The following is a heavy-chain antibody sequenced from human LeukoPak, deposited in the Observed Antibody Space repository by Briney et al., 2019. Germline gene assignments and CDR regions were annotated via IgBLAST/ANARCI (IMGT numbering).Heavy chain of an antibody. J-gene: IGHJ4*02. CDR1: GFTFSRYW. CDR2: IKEDGSEA. CDR3: ARDLYSSSSSPLDY. D-gene: IGHD6-6*01. Sequence: GGSLRLSCAASGFTFSRYWMSWVRQATGKGLECVAKIKEDGSEAHYVDSVKGRFTISRDNAKESLYLQMNSLRAEDTAVYYCARDLYSSSSSPLDYWGQGTLVTVSS. V-gene: IGHV3-7*01.